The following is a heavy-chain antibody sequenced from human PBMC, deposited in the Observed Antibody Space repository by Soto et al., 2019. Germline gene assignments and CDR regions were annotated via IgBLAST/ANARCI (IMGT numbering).Heavy chain of an antibody. V-gene: IGHV3-23*01. CDR3: VSWVSAHFDS. D-gene: IGHD6-13*01. CDR2: ISSNGENT. J-gene: IGHJ4*01. CDR1: RFTSGYRG. Sequence: GGSLRLSCAASRFTSGYRGMNWVRQAPGKGLEWVSTISSNGENTHYADSVKGRFIISSDNSSNTLALQMNSLRVEDTAAYYCVSWVSAHFDSWGQGTLVTVSS.